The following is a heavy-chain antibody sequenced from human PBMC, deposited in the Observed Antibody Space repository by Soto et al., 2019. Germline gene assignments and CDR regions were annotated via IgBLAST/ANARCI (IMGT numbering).Heavy chain of an antibody. CDR1: GGSISSGNYY. J-gene: IGHJ5*02. CDR2: IYSTGSS. CDR3: ARDRIQLWVCGRERFDP. V-gene: IGHV4-30-4*01. D-gene: IGHD5-18*01. Sequence: PSETLSLTCTVSGGSISSGNYYWSWLRQSPGKGLEWIGYIYSTGSSYYNPSLRSRVSMSVDTSKNQFSLNLSSVTAADTAVYFCARDRIQLWVCGRERFDPWGQGTLVTVSS.